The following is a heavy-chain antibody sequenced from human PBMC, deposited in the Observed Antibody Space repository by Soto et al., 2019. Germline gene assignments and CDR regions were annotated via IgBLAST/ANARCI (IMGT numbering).Heavy chain of an antibody. CDR2: IYSDGRT. J-gene: IGHJ4*02. CDR3: ARCSGWYGQCYFDC. CDR1: GFIVSSSY. D-gene: IGHD6-13*01. Sequence: DVQLVETGGGLIQPGGSLRLSCAASGFIVSSSYMSWVRQAPGKGLEWVSVIYSDGRTYYADSVKGRFTIFRDNSKNTLYLQMNSLSAEDTAVYYFARCSGWYGQCYFDCWGQGTLVTVSS. V-gene: IGHV3-53*02.